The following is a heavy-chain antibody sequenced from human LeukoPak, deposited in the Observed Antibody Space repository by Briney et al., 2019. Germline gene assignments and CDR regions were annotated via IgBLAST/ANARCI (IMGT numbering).Heavy chain of an antibody. J-gene: IGHJ4*02. Sequence: SETLSLTCTVSGGSINSYYWSWIRQPPGKGLEWIGYIYYSGSTNYSPSLKSRVTISVDTSKNQFSLKLSSVTAADTAVYYCARRYSGTSFDYWGQGTLVTVSS. CDR3: ARRYSGTSFDY. V-gene: IGHV4-59*01. D-gene: IGHD1-26*01. CDR2: IYYSGST. CDR1: GGSINSYY.